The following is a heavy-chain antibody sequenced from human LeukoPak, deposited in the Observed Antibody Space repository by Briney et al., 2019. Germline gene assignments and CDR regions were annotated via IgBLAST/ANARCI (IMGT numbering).Heavy chain of an antibody. CDR1: GASISTYY. V-gene: IGHV4-59*01. J-gene: IGHJ3*02. CDR2: IFYSGST. CDR3: ARESVAAAGTKALDI. Sequence: SETLSLTCTVSGASISTYYWSWIRQPPGRGLQWIGYIFYSGSTNCNPSLESRVTISLDTSKNQFSLKLTSVTAADTAVYYCARESVAAAGTKALDIWGQGTMVTVSS. D-gene: IGHD6-13*01.